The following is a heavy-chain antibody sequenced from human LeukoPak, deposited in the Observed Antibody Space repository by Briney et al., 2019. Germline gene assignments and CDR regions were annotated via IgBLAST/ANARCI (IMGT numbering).Heavy chain of an antibody. V-gene: IGHV4-59*01. J-gene: IGHJ3*02. D-gene: IGHD6-13*01. CDR3: ARVGYSSSYAFDI. CDR2: IYYSGSI. Sequence: SETLSLTCTVSGGSISSYYWSWIRQPPGKGLEWIGYIYYSGSINYNPSLKSRVTISVDTSKNQFSLKLSSVTAADTAVYYCARVGYSSSYAFDIWGQGTMVTVSS. CDR1: GGSISSYY.